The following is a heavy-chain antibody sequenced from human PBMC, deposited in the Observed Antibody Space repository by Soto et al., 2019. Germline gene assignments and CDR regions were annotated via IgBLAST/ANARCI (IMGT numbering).Heavy chain of an antibody. CDR2: IYLSGIP. CDR1: GGSISSGGYS. D-gene: IGHD2-21*02. Sequence: SETLSLTCAASGGSISSGGYSWSWIRQPPGKGLEWNGYIYLSGIPYYNPSLKSRVTVSLDRSKNQFSLKLSSVIAADTAVYYCARGRDCGGDCYSYHVDSWGQGTLVTVSS. J-gene: IGHJ4*02. V-gene: IGHV4-30-2*01. CDR3: ARGRDCGGDCYSYHVDS.